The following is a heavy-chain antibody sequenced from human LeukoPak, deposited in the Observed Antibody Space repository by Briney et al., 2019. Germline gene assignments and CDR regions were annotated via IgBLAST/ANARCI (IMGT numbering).Heavy chain of an antibody. Sequence: GGSLRLSCAASGFTVSSNYMSWVRQAPGKGLEWVSVIYSGGSTYYADSVKGRCTISKDKSKNTVYLQMNDLRAEDTAVHYCAREAYCSGGGCYYFDYWGQGTLVTVSS. CDR3: AREAYCSGGGCYYFDY. D-gene: IGHD2-15*01. CDR1: GFTVSSNY. V-gene: IGHV3-66*01. CDR2: IYSGGST. J-gene: IGHJ4*02.